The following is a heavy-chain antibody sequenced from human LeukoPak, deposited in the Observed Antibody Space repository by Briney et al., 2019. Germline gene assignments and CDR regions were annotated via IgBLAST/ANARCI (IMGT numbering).Heavy chain of an antibody. D-gene: IGHD1-14*01. CDR2: VYHSGGA. J-gene: IGHJ4*01. V-gene: IGHV4/OR15-8*01. CDR3: AYNRNFALDN. CDR1: GASIASHSW. Sequence: KPSETLSLTCAVSGASIASHSWWSWVRQPPGKGREWIGEVYHSGGANYKPSLKSRVTISVDTSRNHFSLKLTSVTAADTAVYFCAYNRNFALDNWGQGTLVTVSS.